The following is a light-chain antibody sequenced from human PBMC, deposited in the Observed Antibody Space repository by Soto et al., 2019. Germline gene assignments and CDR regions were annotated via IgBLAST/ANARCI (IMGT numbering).Light chain of an antibody. CDR2: GAS. CDR1: QSISSN. J-gene: IGKJ1*01. Sequence: EIVMTQSPATLSVVPGERATLSCRASQSISSNLAWYQQKPGQAPRLLTYGASTRATGIPARFSGSGSGTEFTLPIRSLEAEGFGVLFWQEYYYLARAFGQGAKVEIK. V-gene: IGKV3-15*01. CDR3: QEYYYLARA.